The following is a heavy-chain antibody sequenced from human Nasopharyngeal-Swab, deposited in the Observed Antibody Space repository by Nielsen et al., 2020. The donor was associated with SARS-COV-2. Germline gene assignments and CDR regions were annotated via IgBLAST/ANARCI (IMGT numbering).Heavy chain of an antibody. J-gene: IGHJ5*02. Sequence: WVRQAPGQRLEWMGWINAGNGNTKYSQKFQGRVTITRDTSASTAYMELSSLRSEDTAVYYCANSTSSSSLRWFDPWGQGTLVTVPS. CDR2: INAGNGNT. V-gene: IGHV1-3*01. D-gene: IGHD6-13*01. CDR3: ANSTSSSSLRWFDP.